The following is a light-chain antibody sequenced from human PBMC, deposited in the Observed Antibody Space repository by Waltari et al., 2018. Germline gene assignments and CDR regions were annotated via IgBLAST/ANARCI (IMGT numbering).Light chain of an antibody. CDR2: GVS. V-gene: IGKV3-20*01. J-gene: IGKJ1*01. CDR1: QVVSNDQ. CDR3: HAYGSART. Sequence: ETSLTQSPGTLSLSLGERATLSCRASQVVSNDQLAWYQKRPGQAPSLLIYGVSSRATGVPDRFSGSGSGTDFTLTISRLEPEDFAVYYCHAYGSARTFGQGSKVEVK.